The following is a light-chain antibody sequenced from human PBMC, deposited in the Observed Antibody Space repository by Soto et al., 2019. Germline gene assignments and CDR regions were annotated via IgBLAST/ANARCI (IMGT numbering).Light chain of an antibody. CDR1: RSVSSY. Sequence: EIVLTQSPATLSLSPGERATLSCRASRSVSSYLAWYQQKPGQAPSLLIYDASYSATGIPSRFSGSGSGTDLTLTISSLGPEDFAVDYYQHRREGPPRLSFGGGTKVVIK. CDR3: QHRREGPPRLS. V-gene: IGKV3-11*01. CDR2: DAS. J-gene: IGKJ4*01.